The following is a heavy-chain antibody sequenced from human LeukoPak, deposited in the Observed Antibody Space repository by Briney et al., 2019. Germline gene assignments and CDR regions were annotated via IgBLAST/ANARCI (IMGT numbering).Heavy chain of an antibody. V-gene: IGHV1-69*04. Sequence: ASVKVSCKASGGTFSSYAISWVRQAPGQGLEWMGRIIPILGIANYAQKFQGRVTITADTSTSTAYMELRSLRSDDTAVYYCARGGSSSWSRNFDYWGQGTLVIVSS. CDR1: GGTFSSYA. J-gene: IGHJ4*02. D-gene: IGHD6-13*01. CDR3: ARGGSSSWSRNFDY. CDR2: IIPILGIA.